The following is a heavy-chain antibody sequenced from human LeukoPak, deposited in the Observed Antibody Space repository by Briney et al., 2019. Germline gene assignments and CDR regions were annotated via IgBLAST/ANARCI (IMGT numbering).Heavy chain of an antibody. Sequence: SETLSLTCTVSGGSISSYYWSWIRQPPGKGLEWIGEIDHSGSTNYNSSLKSRVTISVDTSKNQFSLRLSSVTAADTALYYCVYMKVGGSFDYWGQGTLVTVSS. D-gene: IGHD3-16*01. CDR2: IDHSGST. CDR1: GGSISSYY. CDR3: VYMKVGGSFDY. J-gene: IGHJ4*02. V-gene: IGHV4-34*01.